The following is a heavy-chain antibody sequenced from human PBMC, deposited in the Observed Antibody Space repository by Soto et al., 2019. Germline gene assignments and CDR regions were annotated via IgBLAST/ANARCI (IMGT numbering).Heavy chain of an antibody. CDR2: IWYDGSNK. Sequence: QVQLVESGGGVVQPGRSLRLSCAASGFTFSSYGMHWVRQAPGKGLEWVAVIWYDGSNKYYADSVKGRFTISRDNSKNTLYLQMDSLRAEDKAVYYCARDYTGYGSGSHGMDVWGQGTTVTVSS. D-gene: IGHD3-10*01. J-gene: IGHJ6*02. CDR1: GFTFSSYG. CDR3: ARDYTGYGSGSHGMDV. V-gene: IGHV3-33*01.